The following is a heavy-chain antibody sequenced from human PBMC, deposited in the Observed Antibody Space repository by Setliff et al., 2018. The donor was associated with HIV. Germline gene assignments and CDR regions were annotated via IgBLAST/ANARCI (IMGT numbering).Heavy chain of an antibody. D-gene: IGHD3-16*01. CDR1: GDFFSSDHY. J-gene: IGHJ3*02. Sequence: TSETLSLTCNVSGDFFSSDHYWGWIRQPPGKRLEWIGNIFHSRNTDQNPSLKSRVTMSVATSENQFTLRLNSVTAADTAVYYCARRTIWGDAFDIWGRGTMVTVSS. CDR2: IFHSRNT. CDR3: ARRTIWGDAFDI. V-gene: IGHV4-38-2*02.